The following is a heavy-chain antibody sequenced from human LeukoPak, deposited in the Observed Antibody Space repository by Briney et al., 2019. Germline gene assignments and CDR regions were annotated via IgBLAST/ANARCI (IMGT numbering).Heavy chain of an antibody. CDR3: ARVGDDYGDYYYMDV. CDR2: IYYSGST. V-gene: IGHV4-30-4*08. D-gene: IGHD4-17*01. Sequence: SQTLPLTCTVSGGSISSGVHYWSWIRQPPGKGLEWIGYIYYSGSTYYNPSLKSRLTILVDTSKNQFSLKLTSVTAADTAVYYCARVGDDYGDYYYMDVWGQGTTVTFSS. CDR1: GGSISSGVHY. J-gene: IGHJ6*03.